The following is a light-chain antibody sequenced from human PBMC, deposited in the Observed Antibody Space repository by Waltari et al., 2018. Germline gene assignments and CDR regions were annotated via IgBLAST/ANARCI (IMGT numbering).Light chain of an antibody. CDR2: GAS. CDR1: QSVSRF. V-gene: IGKV3-20*01. CDR3: QKYDRLPAT. J-gene: IGKJ1*01. Sequence: SCRSSQSVSRFLAGDQQKPGQAPRLLIYGASTRATGIPDRFSGSGSGTDFSLTISRLEPEDFAVYYCQKYDRLPATFGQGTKVEIK.